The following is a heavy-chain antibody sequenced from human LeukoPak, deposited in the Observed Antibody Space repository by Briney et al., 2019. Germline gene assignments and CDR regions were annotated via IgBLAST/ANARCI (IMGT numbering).Heavy chain of an antibody. D-gene: IGHD3-16*01. CDR3: ARTWGAADS. J-gene: IGHJ4*02. CDR1: GFSFSDYY. CDR2: ISSGGTSI. Sequence: GGSLRLSCAASGFSFSDYYMSWIRQAPGKGLEWVSYISSGGTSIYYADSVRGRFTISRDNAENSLYLQMTSLRVDDTAVYYCARTWGAADSWGQGALVTVSS. V-gene: IGHV3-11*04.